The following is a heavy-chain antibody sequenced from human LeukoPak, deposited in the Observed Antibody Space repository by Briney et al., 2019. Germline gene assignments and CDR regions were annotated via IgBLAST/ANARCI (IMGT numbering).Heavy chain of an antibody. V-gene: IGHV4-39*01. CDR2: IYHSGST. CDR3: ARHLPGYSNTWPGP. CDR1: GGSISNRSYY. J-gene: IGHJ5*02. Sequence: SETLSLTCTVSGGSISNRSYYWGWIRQPPGKGLEWIGSIYHSGSTCYNPSLKSRVTISVDTSKNQYSLKLRSVTAADTAVYYCARHLPGYSNTWPGPWGQGTLVTVSS. D-gene: IGHD4-11*01.